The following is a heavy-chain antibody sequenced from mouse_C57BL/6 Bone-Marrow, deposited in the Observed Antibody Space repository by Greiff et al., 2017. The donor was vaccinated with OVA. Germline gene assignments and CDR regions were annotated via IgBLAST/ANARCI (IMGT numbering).Heavy chain of an antibody. CDR3: ARVYYYGSSYVWFAY. CDR1: GYTFTDYY. D-gene: IGHD1-1*01. V-gene: IGHV1-19*01. Sequence: VQLQQSGPVLVKPGASVKMSCKASGYTFTDYYMNWVKQSHGKSLEWIGVINPYNGGTSYNQTFKGKATLTVDTSSSTAYIELNSLTSEDSAVYYCARVYYYGSSYVWFAYWGQGTLGTGSA. J-gene: IGHJ3*01. CDR2: INPYNGGT.